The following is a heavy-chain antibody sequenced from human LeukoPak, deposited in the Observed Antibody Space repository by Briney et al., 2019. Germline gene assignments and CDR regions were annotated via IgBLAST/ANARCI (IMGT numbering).Heavy chain of an antibody. CDR3: ARDRDPGANYYDLSE. V-gene: IGHV3-30-3*01. J-gene: IGHJ4*02. D-gene: IGHD3-3*01. CDR1: GFTFSTYA. Sequence: PGGSLRLSCAASGFTFSTYALHWVRQAPGKGVEGVAVTSFDGSNKYYAGSVKGRFTISRDNSKNTLYLQMNGLRTEDTALYYCARDRDPGANYYDLSEGGGGTLVTVSS. CDR2: TSFDGSNK.